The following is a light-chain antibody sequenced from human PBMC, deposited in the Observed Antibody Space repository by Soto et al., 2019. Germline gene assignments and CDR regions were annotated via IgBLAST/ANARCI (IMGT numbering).Light chain of an antibody. J-gene: IGLJ2*01. Sequence: QSALTQPPSASGSPGQSVTISCTGTSSDVGGYNYVSWYQQHPGKAPKLMMYEVSKRPSGVPDRFSGSKSGNTASLTVSGLQAEDEADYYCSSYAVSTLVVFGGGTKLTVL. CDR2: EVS. CDR3: SSYAVSTLVV. CDR1: SSDVGGYNY. V-gene: IGLV2-8*01.